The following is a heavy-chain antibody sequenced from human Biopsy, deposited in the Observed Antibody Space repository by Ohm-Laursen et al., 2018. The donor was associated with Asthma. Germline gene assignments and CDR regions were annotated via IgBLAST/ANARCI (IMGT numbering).Heavy chain of an antibody. CDR2: ISFDGSNK. J-gene: IGHJ4*02. CDR3: AKDVFPGWELRRGPDY. Sequence: SLRLSCTASGFTFGDYWMSWVRQVPGKGLDWVAVISFDGSNKNYTDSVKGRFTISRDNSRNTLHLQMNSLRAEDMAVYYCAKDVFPGWELRRGPDYWGQGTLVTVSS. D-gene: IGHD1-26*01. V-gene: IGHV3-30*18. CDR1: GFTFGDYW.